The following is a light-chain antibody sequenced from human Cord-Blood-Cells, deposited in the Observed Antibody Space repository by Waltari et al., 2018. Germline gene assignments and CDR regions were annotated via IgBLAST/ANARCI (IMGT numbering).Light chain of an antibody. CDR2: AVS. CDR3: SSYTSSSTPYV. V-gene: IGLV2-14*03. J-gene: IGLJ1*01. CDR1: SSDVGGYNY. Sequence: QSALTQPASVSGSPGQSITISCTGTSSDVGGYNYVPRYQQHPGKAPKLMIYAVSNRPSGVSNRFSGSKSGNTASLTISGLQAEDEADYYCSSYTSSSTPYVFGTGTKVTVL.